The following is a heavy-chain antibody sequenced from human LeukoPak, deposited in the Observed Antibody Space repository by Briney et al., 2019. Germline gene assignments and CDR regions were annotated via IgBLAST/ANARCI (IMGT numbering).Heavy chain of an antibody. D-gene: IGHD2-21*02. J-gene: IGHJ4*02. Sequence: SETLSLTCAVYGGSFSGYYWSWIRQPPGKGLEWIGEINHSGSTNYNPSLKSRVTISVDTSKNQFSLKLSSVTAADTAVYYCAREGGTVFEVVTAAFDYWGQGTLSPSPQ. CDR3: AREGGTVFEVVTAAFDY. V-gene: IGHV4-34*01. CDR1: GGSFSGYY. CDR2: INHSGST.